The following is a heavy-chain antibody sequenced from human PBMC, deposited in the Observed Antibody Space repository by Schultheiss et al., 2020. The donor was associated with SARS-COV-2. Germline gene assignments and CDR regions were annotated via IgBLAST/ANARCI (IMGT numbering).Heavy chain of an antibody. CDR3: AKPVVNYLRGWFDP. Sequence: GGSLRLSCAASGFTFSSYAMSWVRQAPGKGLEWVSAISASGGSTNYADSLKGRFIISRDNSKNTLYLQMNSLRTEDTAVYYCAKPVVNYLRGWFDPWGQGTLVTVSS. V-gene: IGHV3-23*01. CDR2: ISASGGST. D-gene: IGHD5/OR15-5a*01. J-gene: IGHJ5*02. CDR1: GFTFSSYA.